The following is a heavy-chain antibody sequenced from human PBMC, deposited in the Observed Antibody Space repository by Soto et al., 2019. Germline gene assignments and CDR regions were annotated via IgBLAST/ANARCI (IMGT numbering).Heavy chain of an antibody. V-gene: IGHV3-49*03. CDR1: GFTFGDYA. D-gene: IGHD2-15*01. CDR2: IRSKAYGGTT. J-gene: IGHJ4*02. Sequence: GGSLRLSCTASGFTFGDYAMSWFRQAPGKGLEWVGFIRSKAYGGTTEYAASVKGRFTISRDDSKSIAYLQMNSLKTEDTAVYYCTRVYCSGGSCYSPIYFDYWGQGTLVTVSS. CDR3: TRVYCSGGSCYSPIYFDY.